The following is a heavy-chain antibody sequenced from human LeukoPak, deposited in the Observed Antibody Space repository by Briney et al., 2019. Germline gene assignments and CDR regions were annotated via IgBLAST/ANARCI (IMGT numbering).Heavy chain of an antibody. Sequence: PGGSLRLSCAASGFTFSSSAMSWVRQAPGKGLEWVSAISNNGGYTYYADSVQGRFTISRDNSKSTLCLQMNSLRAEDTAVHYCAKQLGYCSGGSCYFPYWGQGTLVTVSS. CDR2: ISNNGGYT. CDR1: GFTFSSSA. J-gene: IGHJ4*02. V-gene: IGHV3-23*01. CDR3: AKQLGYCSGGSCYFPY. D-gene: IGHD2-15*01.